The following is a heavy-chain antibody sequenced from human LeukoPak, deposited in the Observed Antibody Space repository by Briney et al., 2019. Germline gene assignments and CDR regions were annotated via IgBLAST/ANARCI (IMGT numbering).Heavy chain of an antibody. CDR2: ILYSGST. CDR3: ARGESSGYSYYFDY. J-gene: IGHJ4*02. CDR1: GGSNSSYF. Sequence: SETLSLTCTVSGGSNSSYFWSWIRQPPGKGLEWIGSILYSGSTNYNPSLKSRVTISIDTSKKQFSLKVTSVTAADTAVYYCARGESSGYSYYFDYWGQGTLVTVSS. D-gene: IGHD3-22*01. V-gene: IGHV4-59*01.